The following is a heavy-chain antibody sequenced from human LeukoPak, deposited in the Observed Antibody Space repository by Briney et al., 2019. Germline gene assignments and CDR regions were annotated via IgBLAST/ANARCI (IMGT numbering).Heavy chain of an antibody. J-gene: IGHJ5*02. CDR3: ARVVAASSWFAP. D-gene: IGHD2-15*01. Sequence: PSETLSLTCTVSGGAITSYYWAWIRQPPGKGLEWIGYIYYSGATIYNPSLRSRVTMSVDASRSHFSLNLRSVTAADSAVYYCARVVAASSWFAPWGQGTLVTVSS. V-gene: IGHV4-59*01. CDR2: IYYSGAT. CDR1: GGAITSYY.